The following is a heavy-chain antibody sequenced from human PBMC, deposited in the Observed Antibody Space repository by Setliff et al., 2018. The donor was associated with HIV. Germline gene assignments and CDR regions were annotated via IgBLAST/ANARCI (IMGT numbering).Heavy chain of an antibody. J-gene: IGHJ3*02. D-gene: IGHD7-27*01. CDR3: AKVKKLTADLRVDSFDI. CDR1: GFTFNKYA. Sequence: GESLKISCVGSGFTFNKYAMSWVRQAPGKGLEWVSAIGGSASGTYYKDSVKGRFTISRDNSKNTLYLQMNSLRVEDTAVYYCAKVKKLTADLRVDSFDIWGHGTMVTVS. CDR2: IGGSASGT. V-gene: IGHV3-23*01.